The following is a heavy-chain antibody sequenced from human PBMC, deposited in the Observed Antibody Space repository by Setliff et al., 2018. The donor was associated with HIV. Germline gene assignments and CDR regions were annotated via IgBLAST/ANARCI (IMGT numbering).Heavy chain of an antibody. Sequence: PVGSLRLSCAASGFTFSTYGLNWVRQAPGKGLKWISYINNDSGTIYYADSVRGRFTISRDNARDSVYLQMNGLRADDTAVYYCVRDTTSGWMLTSWGQGTLVTVSS. J-gene: IGHJ4*02. D-gene: IGHD2-2*01. CDR3: VRDTTSGWMLTS. CDR2: INNDSGTI. V-gene: IGHV3-48*04. CDR1: GFTFSTYG.